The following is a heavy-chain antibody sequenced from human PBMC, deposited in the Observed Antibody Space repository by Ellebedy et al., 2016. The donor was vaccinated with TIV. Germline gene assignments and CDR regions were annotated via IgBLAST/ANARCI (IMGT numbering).Heavy chain of an antibody. CDR2: INPSGGST. J-gene: IGHJ6*02. D-gene: IGHD2-2*02. Sequence: ASVKVSXXASGYTFTSYYMHWLRQAPGQGLEWMGIINPSGGSTSYAQKFQGRVTMTRDTSTSTVYMELSSLRSEDTAVYYCATIRLHVNYYYYGMDVWGQGTTVTVSS. V-gene: IGHV1-46*01. CDR1: GYTFTSYY. CDR3: ATIRLHVNYYYYGMDV.